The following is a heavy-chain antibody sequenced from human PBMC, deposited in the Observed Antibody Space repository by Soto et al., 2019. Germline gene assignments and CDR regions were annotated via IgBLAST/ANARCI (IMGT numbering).Heavy chain of an antibody. Sequence: QVQLVQSGAEEKKPGASVKVSCKASGTTSPSYALHWVRKAPGKRLEWMGWINAGNGNTKYSQKFQGRVTITRDTSASTAYLELSSLRSEDTAVYYCARSIVVVTALDYWGQGTLVTVSS. CDR3: ARSIVVVTALDY. CDR2: INAGNGNT. J-gene: IGHJ4*02. D-gene: IGHD2-21*02. V-gene: IGHV1-3*05. CDR1: GTTSPSYA.